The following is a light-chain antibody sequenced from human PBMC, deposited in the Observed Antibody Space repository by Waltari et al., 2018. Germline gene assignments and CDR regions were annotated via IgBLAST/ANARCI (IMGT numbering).Light chain of an antibody. CDR1: SSDVEKYNL. V-gene: IGLV2-14*02. Sequence: QSALTQPASVSRSPGQSITIPCTGTSSDVEKYNLVSWYQHHPDKAPKLMIYEVAKWPSGVSNRFSGSKSGNTASLTISGLQAEDEADYYCASYTSSGTLVFGGGTELTVL. CDR3: ASYTSSGTLV. J-gene: IGLJ3*02. CDR2: EVA.